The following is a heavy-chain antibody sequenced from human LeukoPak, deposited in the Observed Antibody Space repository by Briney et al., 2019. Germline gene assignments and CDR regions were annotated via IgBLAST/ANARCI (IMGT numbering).Heavy chain of an antibody. Sequence: ASVKVSCKASGYTFTSYAMNWVRQAPGQGLEWMGWINTNTGNPTYAQGFTGRFVFSLDTSVSMAYLQISSLEAEDTAVYYCARDYDILTAYPPTQLFDPWGQGTLVTVSS. V-gene: IGHV7-4-1*04. CDR1: GYTFTSYA. J-gene: IGHJ5*02. CDR2: INTNTGNP. D-gene: IGHD3-9*01. CDR3: ARDYDILTAYPPTQLFDP.